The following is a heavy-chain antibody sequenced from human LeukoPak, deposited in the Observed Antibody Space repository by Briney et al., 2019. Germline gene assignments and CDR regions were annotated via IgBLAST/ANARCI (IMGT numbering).Heavy chain of an antibody. CDR2: IYNSGST. D-gene: IGHD3-3*01. CDR3: ARQTYDGYFDY. V-gene: IGHV4-59*08. CDR1: RGSIRSYY. Sequence: SETLSPTCIVSRGSIRSYYWSWIRQPPEKGLEWIGNIYNSGSTKYNPSLKTRVTISLDTSNNQFSLKLNSVTAADTAVYYCARQTYDGYFDYWGQGTLVTVSS. J-gene: IGHJ4*02.